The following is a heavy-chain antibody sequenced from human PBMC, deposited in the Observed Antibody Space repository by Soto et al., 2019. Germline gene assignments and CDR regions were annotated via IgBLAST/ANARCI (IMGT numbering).Heavy chain of an antibody. D-gene: IGHD3-3*01. J-gene: IGHJ5*02. CDR3: AGFWSGYSNWFDP. Sequence: QVQLVQSGAEVKKPGSSVKVSCKASGGTFSSYAISWVRQAPGQGLECMGGIIPIFGTANYAQKFQGRVTITADESTRTAYMELSSLRSEDTAVYYCAGFWSGYSNWFDPWGQGTLVTVSS. V-gene: IGHV1-69*01. CDR2: IIPIFGTA. CDR1: GGTFSSYA.